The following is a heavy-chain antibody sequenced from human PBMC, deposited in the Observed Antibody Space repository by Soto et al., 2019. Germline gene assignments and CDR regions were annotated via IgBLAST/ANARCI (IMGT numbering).Heavy chain of an antibody. CDR2: IFSNDEK. V-gene: IGHV2-26*01. J-gene: IGHJ5*02. Sequence: GSGPTLVNPTETLTLTCTVSGFTLSNAGMGVSWIRQPPGKALEWLAHIFSNDEKSYSTSLKSRLTISKDTSKSQVVLTMTNMDPVDTATYYCARIGVVRGVTPTECWFDPWGQGTLVTVSS. CDR3: ARIGVVRGVTPTECWFDP. D-gene: IGHD3-10*01. CDR1: GFTLSNAGMG.